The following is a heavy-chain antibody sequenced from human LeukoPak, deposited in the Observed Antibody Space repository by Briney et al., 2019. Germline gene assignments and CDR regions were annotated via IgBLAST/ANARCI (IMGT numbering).Heavy chain of an antibody. CDR3: ARHKVVPATSETHFDF. CDR2: TYYSGST. V-gene: IGHV4-39*01. CDR1: GVSISSSSYY. J-gene: IGHJ4*02. D-gene: IGHD2-15*01. Sequence: SETLSLTCTVSGVSISSSSYYWGWIRQPPGKGLEWIGSTYYSGSTYYNPSLKSRVTISVDTSKNQFSLKLSSVTAADTAVYYCARHKVVPATSETHFDFWGRGTLLTVSS.